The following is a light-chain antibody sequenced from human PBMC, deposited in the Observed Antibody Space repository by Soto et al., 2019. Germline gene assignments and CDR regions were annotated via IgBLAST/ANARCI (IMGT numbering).Light chain of an antibody. CDR3: SSYRRSTTVV. J-gene: IGLJ1*01. CDR1: SSDVGVYNY. CDR2: EVR. Sequence: QSALTQPASVSGSPGQSITLSCTGTSSDVGVYNYVSWYQQYPGKAPPVMIFEVRKRPSGVYNRFSGSKSGDTDSLTISGRQAEDDADYYCSSYRRSTTVVFGTGTKPT. V-gene: IGLV2-14*01.